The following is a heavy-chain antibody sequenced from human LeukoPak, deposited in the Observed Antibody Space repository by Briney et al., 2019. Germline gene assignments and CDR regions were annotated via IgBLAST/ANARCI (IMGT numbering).Heavy chain of an antibody. Sequence: PGGSLRLPCAASGFTFSSYSMNWVRQAPGKGLEWVSYINSGSSSIYYADSVKGRFTISRDNAKNSLYLQMNSLRAEDTAVYYCAREGGFDYWGQGTLVTVSS. J-gene: IGHJ4*02. D-gene: IGHD3-16*01. CDR2: INSGSSSI. CDR3: AREGGFDY. V-gene: IGHV3-48*01. CDR1: GFTFSSYS.